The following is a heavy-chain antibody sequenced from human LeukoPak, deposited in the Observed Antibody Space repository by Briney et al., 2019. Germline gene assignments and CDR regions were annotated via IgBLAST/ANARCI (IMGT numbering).Heavy chain of an antibody. J-gene: IGHJ4*02. CDR1: GGSISSYY. D-gene: IGHD3-22*01. CDR3: RVDYYDSSGYFFDY. V-gene: IGHV4-59*08. Sequence: PSETLSLTCTVSGGSISSYYWSWIRQPPGKGLEWIGYIYYSGSTNYNPSLKSRVTISVDTSKNQFSLKLSSVTAADTAVYYCRVDYYDSSGYFFDYWGQGTLVTVSS. CDR2: IYYSGST.